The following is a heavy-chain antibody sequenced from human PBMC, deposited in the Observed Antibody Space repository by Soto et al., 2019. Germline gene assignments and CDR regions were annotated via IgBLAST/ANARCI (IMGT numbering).Heavy chain of an antibody. CDR1: GLALSHYG. V-gene: IGHV3-30*18. CDR3: AKDTFERAMRYWYFDL. Sequence: QVQLVESGGGVVQPERSLRLSCEASGLALSHYGMHWVRQTPDRGLEWMGVISHEGSATYYADSVKGRFIISRDNSKNALYLQMRSLTVDDSGMYFCAKDTFERAMRYWYFDLWGRGTLVTVSS. J-gene: IGHJ2*01. CDR2: ISHEGSAT. D-gene: IGHD3-16*01.